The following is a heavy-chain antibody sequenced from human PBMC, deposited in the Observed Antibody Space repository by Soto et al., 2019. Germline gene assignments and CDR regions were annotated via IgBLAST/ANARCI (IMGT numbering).Heavy chain of an antibody. V-gene: IGHV3-23*01. CDR2: ISGSGGST. J-gene: IGHJ4*02. Sequence: PGGSLRLSCAASGFTFSSYAMSWVRQAPGKGLEWVSAISGSGGSTYYADSVKGRFTISRDNSKNTLYLQMNSLRAEDTAVYYCATIWVGIAVAGTLGYWGQGTLVTVSS. CDR3: ATIWVGIAVAGTLGY. D-gene: IGHD6-19*01. CDR1: GFTFSSYA.